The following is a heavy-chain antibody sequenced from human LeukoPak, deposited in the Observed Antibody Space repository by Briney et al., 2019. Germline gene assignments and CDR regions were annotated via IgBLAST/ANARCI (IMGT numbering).Heavy chain of an antibody. CDR3: ARNLDYGEKSEDY. Sequence: EASVKVSCKASGYTFTSYYMHWVRQAPGQGLEWLGIINLSGGSTHYPQKFQDRVTMTRDTSTSTVYMELSSLRSEDTAVYYCARNLDYGEKSEDYWGQGTLVTVSS. CDR1: GYTFTSYY. V-gene: IGHV1-46*01. J-gene: IGHJ4*02. CDR2: INLSGGST. D-gene: IGHD4/OR15-4a*01.